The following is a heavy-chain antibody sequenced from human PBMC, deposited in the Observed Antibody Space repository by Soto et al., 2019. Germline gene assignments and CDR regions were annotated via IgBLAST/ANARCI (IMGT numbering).Heavy chain of an antibody. CDR1: EDTFRNYA. J-gene: IGHJ2*01. Sequence: QVELVQSGAEVQKPGSSVKVSCQASEDTFRNYAISWVRQAPGQGLEWMGGIIPIFGTANYVQKFQGRVTITAATSANKVYLELSSLRTEDTAVYYCASTRYDSSAYYYWGLGLWGRGTLVTVSS. CDR3: ASTRYDSSAYYYWGLGL. V-gene: IGHV1-69*06. D-gene: IGHD3-22*01. CDR2: IIPIFGTA.